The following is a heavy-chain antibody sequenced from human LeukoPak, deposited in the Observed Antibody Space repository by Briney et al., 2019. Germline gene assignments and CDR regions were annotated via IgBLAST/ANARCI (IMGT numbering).Heavy chain of an antibody. CDR1: GFTFSSYA. Sequence: GGSLRLSCAASGFTFSSYAMHWVRQAPGKGPEWVSAISGSGGSTYYADSVKGRFTISRDNSKNTLYLQMNSLRAEDTAVYYCAKEFSSGYYPPFDYWGQGTLVTVSS. V-gene: IGHV3-23*01. CDR2: ISGSGGST. J-gene: IGHJ4*02. CDR3: AKEFSSGYYPPFDY. D-gene: IGHD3-22*01.